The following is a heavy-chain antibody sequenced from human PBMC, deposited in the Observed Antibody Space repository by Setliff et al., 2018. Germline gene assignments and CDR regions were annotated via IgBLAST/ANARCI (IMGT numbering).Heavy chain of an antibody. D-gene: IGHD6-13*01. CDR1: GASISGNSYY. V-gene: IGHV4-39*07. Sequence: PSETLSLTCTVSGASISGNSYYWAWIRRPPGRGLEWIASTYYSGSTSYNPSLKSRATLSVDTSKNQFSLRLTSVPAADTAVYYCARGGLAAAATHWGQGTLVTAS. CDR2: TYYSGST. CDR3: ARGGLAAAATH. J-gene: IGHJ4*02.